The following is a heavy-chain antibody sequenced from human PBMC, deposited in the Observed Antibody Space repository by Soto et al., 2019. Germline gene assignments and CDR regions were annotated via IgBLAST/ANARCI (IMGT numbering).Heavy chain of an antibody. CDR2: ISGSGGST. CDR3: ATGWIQLYEGGY. D-gene: IGHD5-18*01. J-gene: IGHJ4*02. Sequence: GGSLRLSCAASGFTFSSYAMSWVRQAPGKGLEWGSAISGSGGSTYYANSVKGRFTISRDNSKKTLYLQMNSLRAEDTAVYYCATGWIQLYEGGYWGQGTLVTVSS. V-gene: IGHV3-23*01. CDR1: GFTFSSYA.